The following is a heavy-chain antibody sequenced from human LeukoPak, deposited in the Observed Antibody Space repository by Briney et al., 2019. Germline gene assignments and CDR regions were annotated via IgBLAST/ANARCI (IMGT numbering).Heavy chain of an antibody. D-gene: IGHD1-26*01. V-gene: IGHV3-30*18. CDR3: AKDVGGSYGF. J-gene: IGHJ3*01. CDR2: ISYDGSNK. Sequence: GGSLRLSCAASGFTFSSYSMNWVRQAPGNGLEWVAVISYDGSNKYYADSVKGRFTISRDNSKNTLYLQMNSLRAEDTAVYYCAKDVGGSYGFWGQGTMVTVSS. CDR1: GFTFSSYS.